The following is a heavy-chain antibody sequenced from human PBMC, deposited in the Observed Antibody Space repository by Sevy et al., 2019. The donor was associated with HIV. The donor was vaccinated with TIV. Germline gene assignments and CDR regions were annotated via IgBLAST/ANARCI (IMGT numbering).Heavy chain of an antibody. J-gene: IGHJ3*02. Sequence: GGSLRLSCAASGFTFSSYAMSWFRQAPGNGLEWVSTIRDSGESTYNADSVKGRFTISRDNSKNTLYLQMNSLRADDTAVYYCATGGDFWSGYSNDAFDISGQGTLVTVSS. CDR1: GFTFSSYA. CDR2: IRDSGEST. CDR3: ATGGDFWSGYSNDAFDI. V-gene: IGHV3-23*01. D-gene: IGHD3-3*01.